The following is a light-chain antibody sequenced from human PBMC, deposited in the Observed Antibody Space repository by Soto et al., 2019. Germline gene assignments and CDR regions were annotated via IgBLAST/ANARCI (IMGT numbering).Light chain of an antibody. V-gene: IGKV3-20*01. Sequence: EIVLTQSPGTLSLSPGERATLSCRATQSVSSSYLAWYQQKPGQAPRLLIYGAYIRATGIPDRFSGSGSGTDFTLTITKLEPEDVAVYYCQQYGNSIYSFGQGTKREIK. CDR3: QQYGNSIYS. J-gene: IGKJ2*03. CDR1: QSVSSSY. CDR2: GAY.